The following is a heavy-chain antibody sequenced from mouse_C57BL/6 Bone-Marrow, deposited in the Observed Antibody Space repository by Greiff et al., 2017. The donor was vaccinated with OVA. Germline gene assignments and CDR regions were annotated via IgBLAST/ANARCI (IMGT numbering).Heavy chain of an antibody. J-gene: IGHJ2*01. CDR2: IDPSDSYT. CDR1: GYTFTSYW. Sequence: QVQLQQPGAELVRPGTSVKLSCKASGYTFTSYWMHWVKQRPGQGLEWIGVIDPSDSYTNYNQKFKGKATLTADTSSSTAYMQLSSLTSEDSAVYYCARWGLCNWGQGTTLTVSS. V-gene: IGHV1-59*01. CDR3: ARWGLCN. D-gene: IGHD3-3*01.